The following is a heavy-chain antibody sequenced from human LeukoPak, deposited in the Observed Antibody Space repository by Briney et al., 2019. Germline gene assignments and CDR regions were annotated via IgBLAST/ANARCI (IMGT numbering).Heavy chain of an antibody. J-gene: IGHJ5*02. CDR1: GYSISSGYY. V-gene: IGHV4-38-2*01. Sequence: SQTLSLTCAVSGYSISSGYYWGWIRQPPGKGLEWIGSIFRSGTTYYNPSLRSRVTISVDTSKNQFSLNLTSVTAADTAVYYCARFTPQGYGWGGYNRFDPWGQGTLVTVSS. D-gene: IGHD3-16*01. CDR3: ARFTPQGYGWGGYNRFDP. CDR2: IFRSGTT.